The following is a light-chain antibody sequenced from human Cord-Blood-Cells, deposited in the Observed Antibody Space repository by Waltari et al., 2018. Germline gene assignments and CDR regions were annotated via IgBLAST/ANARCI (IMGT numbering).Light chain of an antibody. CDR3: SSYTSSSTWV. CDR2: DFS. J-gene: IGLJ3*02. CDR1: SSDVGGYNY. Sequence: QSALTQPRSVSGSPGQSVTISCTGTSSDVGGYNYFSWYQQHPGKAPKLMIYDFSKRPSGVSNRFSGSKSGNTASLTISGLQAEDEADYYCSSYTSSSTWVFGGGTKLTVL. V-gene: IGLV2-11*01.